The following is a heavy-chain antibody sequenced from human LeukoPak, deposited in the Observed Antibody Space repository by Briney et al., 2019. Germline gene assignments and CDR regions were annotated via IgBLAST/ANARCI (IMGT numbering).Heavy chain of an antibody. D-gene: IGHD6-19*01. Sequence: PSETLSLTCAVYGGSFSGYYWSWIRQPPGKGLEWIGEINHSGSTNYNPSLKSRVTISVDTSKNQFSLKLSSVTAADTAVYYCARDRYSSGWPRLDRGYCFDYWGQGTLVTVSS. CDR3: ARDRYSSGWPRLDRGYCFDY. CDR1: GGSFSGYY. J-gene: IGHJ4*02. CDR2: INHSGST. V-gene: IGHV4-34*01.